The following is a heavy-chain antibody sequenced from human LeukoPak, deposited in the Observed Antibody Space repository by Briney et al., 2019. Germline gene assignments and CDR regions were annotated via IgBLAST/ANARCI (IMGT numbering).Heavy chain of an antibody. D-gene: IGHD2-2*02. CDR1: VYAFTGYY. Sequence: ASVKVSRMASVYAFTGYYMHWVRQAPGQGREWMVWINPNIGGTKYTQKFQGRVTLSRDTSISTDYMEMSRLRSDDTAVYLCARGCCASADCYKHYYYGMAVWGQGGTVTVSS. CDR3: ARGCCASADCYKHYYYGMAV. CDR2: INPNIGGT. V-gene: IGHV1-2*02. J-gene: IGHJ6*01.